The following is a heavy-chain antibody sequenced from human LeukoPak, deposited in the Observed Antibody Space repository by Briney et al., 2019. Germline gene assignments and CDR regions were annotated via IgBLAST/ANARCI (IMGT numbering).Heavy chain of an antibody. CDR1: GGSFSGYY. J-gene: IGHJ4*02. Sequence: PSETLSLTCAVYGGSFSGYYWSWIRQPPGKGLEWIGEINHSGSTNYNPSLKSRVTISVDTSKNQFSLKLSSVTAADTAVYYCARAPTYGDYVKPFDYWGQGTLVTVSS. CDR2: INHSGST. CDR3: ARAPTYGDYVKPFDY. V-gene: IGHV4-34*01. D-gene: IGHD4-17*01.